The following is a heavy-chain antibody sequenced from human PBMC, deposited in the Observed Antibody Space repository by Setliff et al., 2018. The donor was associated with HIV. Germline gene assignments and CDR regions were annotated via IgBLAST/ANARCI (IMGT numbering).Heavy chain of an antibody. J-gene: IGHJ4*02. CDR1: GASITSHN. CDR2: IYHSGIT. Sequence: LSLTCSVSGASITSHNWSWIRQAAGKGLEWIGSIYHSGITYYNPSLKSRVTMSADTSKNQFYLNLSSVTAADTAVYYCARGVPLLPPHYWGQGTLVTVSS. V-gene: IGHV4-4*07. D-gene: IGHD2-21*02. CDR3: ARGVPLLPPHY.